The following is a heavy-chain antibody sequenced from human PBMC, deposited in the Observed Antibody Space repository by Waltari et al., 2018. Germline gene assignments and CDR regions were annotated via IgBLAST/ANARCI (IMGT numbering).Heavy chain of an antibody. V-gene: IGHV1-3*01. J-gene: IGHJ4*02. Sequence: QVQLVQSGAEVKKPGASVKVSCKASGYTFTSYAMHWVRQAPGQRLEWMGWINAGNGNTKYSQKFQGRVTITRDTSASTAYMELSSLRSEDTAVYYCARELVVYAMDGGGFDYWGQGTLVTVSS. D-gene: IGHD2-8*02. CDR1: GYTFTSYA. CDR2: INAGNGNT. CDR3: ARELVVYAMDGGGFDY.